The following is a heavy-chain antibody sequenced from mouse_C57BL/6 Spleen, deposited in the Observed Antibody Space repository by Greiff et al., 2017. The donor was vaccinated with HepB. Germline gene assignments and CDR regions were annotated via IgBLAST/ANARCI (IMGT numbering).Heavy chain of an antibody. Sequence: QVQLQQSGPGLVAPSQSLSITCTVSGFSLTSYAISWVRQPPGKGLEWLGVIWTGGGTNYNSALKSRLSISKDNSKSQVFLKMNSLQTDDTARYYCARNPLNWAYAMDYWGQGTSVTVSS. CDR1: GFSLTSYA. J-gene: IGHJ4*01. D-gene: IGHD4-1*01. V-gene: IGHV2-9-1*01. CDR3: ARNPLNWAYAMDY. CDR2: IWTGGGT.